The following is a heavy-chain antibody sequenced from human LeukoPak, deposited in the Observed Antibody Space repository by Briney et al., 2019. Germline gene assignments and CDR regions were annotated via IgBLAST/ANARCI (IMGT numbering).Heavy chain of an antibody. D-gene: IGHD2-2*01. V-gene: IGHV1-2*02. J-gene: IGHJ5*02. CDR2: INPNSGGT. Sequence: ASVKVSCKASGYTFTGYYMHWVRQAPGQGLEWMGWINPNSGGTNYAQKFQGRVTMTRDTSISTAYMELSSLRSEDTAVYYCALKHYCSSTSCKNWFDPWGQGTLVTVSS. CDR1: GYTFTGYY. CDR3: ALKHYCSSTSCKNWFDP.